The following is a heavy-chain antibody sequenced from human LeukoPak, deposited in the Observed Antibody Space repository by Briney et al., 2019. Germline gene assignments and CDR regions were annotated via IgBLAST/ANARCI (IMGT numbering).Heavy chain of an antibody. D-gene: IGHD5-18*01. CDR2: IYHSGST. V-gene: IGHV4-30-2*01. CDR3: ARMGYSYGWGNFDY. CDR1: GGSISSGGYS. J-gene: IGHJ4*02. Sequence: PSQTLSLTCAVSGGSISSGGYSWSWIRQPPGKGLEWIGYIYHSGSTYYNPSLKSRVTISVDRSKNQFSLKLSSVTAADTAVYYCARMGYSYGWGNFDYWGQGTLVTVSS.